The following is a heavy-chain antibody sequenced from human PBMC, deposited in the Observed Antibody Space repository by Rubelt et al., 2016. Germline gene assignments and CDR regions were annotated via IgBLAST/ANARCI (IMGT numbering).Heavy chain of an antibody. D-gene: IGHD3-22*01. CDR3: ARLADSSGYDYYGMDV. V-gene: IGHV4-39*01. J-gene: IGHJ6*02. CDR1: GGSISSSSYY. CDR2: IYYSGST. Sequence: QLQLQESGPGLVKPSETLSLTCTVSGGSISSSSYYWGWIRQPPGKGLEWIGSIYYSGSTYYNPSLKSRVTFSVDTSKNQFSLKLSSVTAADTAVYYCARLADSSGYDYYGMDVWGQGTTVTVSS.